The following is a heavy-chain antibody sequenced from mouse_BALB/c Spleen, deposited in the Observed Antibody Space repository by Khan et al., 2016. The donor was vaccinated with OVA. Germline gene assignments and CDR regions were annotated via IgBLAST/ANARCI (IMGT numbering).Heavy chain of an antibody. D-gene: IGHD2-12*01. Sequence: QVQLKQSGAELARPGASVKLSCTASGFTFTTYCMQWVKQRPGQGLEWIGTIYPGDGDAKYTQNFKDKATLTADTSSNTAYMQLSSLASEDSEVYYCAIYSYDYFDYWGQGTTLTVSS. V-gene: IGHV1-87*01. CDR2: IYPGDGDA. J-gene: IGHJ2*01. CDR3: AIYSYDYFDY. CDR1: GFTFTTYC.